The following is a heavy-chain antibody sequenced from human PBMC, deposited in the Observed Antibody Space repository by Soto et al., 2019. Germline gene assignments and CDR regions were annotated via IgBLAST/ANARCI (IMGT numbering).Heavy chain of an antibody. CDR3: ASTRYCSSTSCYFRFDP. CDR2: ISAYNGNT. J-gene: IGHJ5*02. D-gene: IGHD2-2*01. CDR1: GYTFTSYG. Sequence: ASVKVSCKASGYTFTSYGISWVRQAPGQGLEWMGWISAYNGNTNYAQKLQGRVTMTTDTSTSTAYMELRSLRSDDTAVYYCASTRYCSSTSCYFRFDPWGQGTLVTVSS. V-gene: IGHV1-18*01.